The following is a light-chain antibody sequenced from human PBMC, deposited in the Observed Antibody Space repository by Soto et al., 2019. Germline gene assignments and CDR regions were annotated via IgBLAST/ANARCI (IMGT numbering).Light chain of an antibody. Sequence: QSVLTQPPSASGSPGQSVAISCTGTSSDVGVYNYVSWYQQHPGKAPKLMIYEVNKRPSGVPDRFSGSKSGNTASLTVSGLQAEDEADYYCSSYAGHSYGGGNIFGTGTKVTV. CDR1: SSDVGVYNY. CDR2: EVN. J-gene: IGLJ1*01. CDR3: SSYAGHSYGGGNI. V-gene: IGLV2-8*01.